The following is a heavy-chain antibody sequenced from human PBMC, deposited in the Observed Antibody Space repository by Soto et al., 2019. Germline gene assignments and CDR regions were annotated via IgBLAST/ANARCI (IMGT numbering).Heavy chain of an antibody. CDR2: IKSKTDGGTT. CDR1: GFTFSNAW. D-gene: IGHD2-2*01. Sequence: GGSLRLSCAASGFTFSNAWMSWVRQAPGKGLEWVGRIKSKTDGGTTDYAAPVKGRFTISRDDSKNTRYLQMNSLKTEDTAVYYCTTDPGDIVVVPAVGYMDVWGKGTTVTVSS. CDR3: TTDPGDIVVVPAVGYMDV. J-gene: IGHJ6*03. V-gene: IGHV3-15*01.